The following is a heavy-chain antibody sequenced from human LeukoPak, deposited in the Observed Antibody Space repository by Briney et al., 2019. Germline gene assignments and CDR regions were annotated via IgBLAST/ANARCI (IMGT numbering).Heavy chain of an antibody. Sequence: SETLSLTCTVSGGSISSSSYYWGWIRQPPGKGLEWIGSIYYSGSTYYNPSLKSRVTISVDTSKNQFSLKLSSVTAADTAVYYCARVGGSYPYYFDYWGQGTLVTVSS. CDR1: GGSISSSSYY. CDR3: ARVGGSYPYYFDY. V-gene: IGHV4-39*01. CDR2: IYYSGST. J-gene: IGHJ4*02. D-gene: IGHD1-26*01.